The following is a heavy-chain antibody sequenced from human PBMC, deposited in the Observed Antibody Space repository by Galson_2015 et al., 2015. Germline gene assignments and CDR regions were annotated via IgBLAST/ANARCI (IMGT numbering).Heavy chain of an antibody. J-gene: IGHJ4*02. V-gene: IGHV1-18*01. D-gene: IGHD6-13*01. CDR1: GYTFTSYG. Sequence: SCKASGYTFTSYGISWVRQGPGQGLEWMGWISAYNGNTNYAQKLQGRVTMTTDTSTSTACMELRSLRSDDTAVYYCARDRYSSSWSDYWGQGTLVTVSS. CDR3: ARDRYSSSWSDY. CDR2: ISAYNGNT.